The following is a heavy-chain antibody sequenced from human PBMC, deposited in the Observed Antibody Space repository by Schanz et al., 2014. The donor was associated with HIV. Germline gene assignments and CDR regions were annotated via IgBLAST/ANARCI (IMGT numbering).Heavy chain of an antibody. V-gene: IGHV1-18*01. CDR3: TRSRYELHWLDL. CDR2: ISANNGNT. Sequence: QVQLVQSGAEVKKPGASVKVSCKASGHTSTNYGITWVRQAPGQGLEWMAWISANNGNTYYAQKVQGRVSMATDTSTNTAYMELRSLRSDDTAVYYCTRSRYELHWLDLWGQGTLVTVSS. CDR1: GHTSTNYG. D-gene: IGHD5-12*01. J-gene: IGHJ5*02.